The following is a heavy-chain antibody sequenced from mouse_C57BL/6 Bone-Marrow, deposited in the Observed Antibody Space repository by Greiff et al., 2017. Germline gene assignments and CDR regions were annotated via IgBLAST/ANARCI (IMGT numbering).Heavy chain of an antibody. J-gene: IGHJ2*01. CDR1: GYTFTSYW. Sequence: DVKLQESGTVLARPGASVKMSCKTSGYTFTSYWMHWVKQRPGQGLEWIGAIYPGNSDTSYNQKFKGKAKLTAVTSASTAYMELSSLTNEDSAVYYCTTDYYGSSPYYFDYWGQGTTLTVSS. CDR3: TTDYYGSSPYYFDY. V-gene: IGHV1-5*01. D-gene: IGHD1-1*01. CDR2: IYPGNSDT.